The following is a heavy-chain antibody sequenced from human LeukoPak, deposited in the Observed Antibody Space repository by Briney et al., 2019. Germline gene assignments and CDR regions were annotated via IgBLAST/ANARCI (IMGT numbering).Heavy chain of an antibody. Sequence: GGSLRLSCAASGFTFSSYAMHWVRQAPGKGLEWVAVISYDGSNKYYADSVKGRFTISRDNSKNTLYLQMNSLRAEDTAVYYCARDFGHSSGWYPSYYYGMDVWGQGTTVTVSS. J-gene: IGHJ6*02. D-gene: IGHD6-19*01. CDR3: ARDFGHSSGWYPSYYYGMDV. V-gene: IGHV3-30*04. CDR2: ISYDGSNK. CDR1: GFTFSSYA.